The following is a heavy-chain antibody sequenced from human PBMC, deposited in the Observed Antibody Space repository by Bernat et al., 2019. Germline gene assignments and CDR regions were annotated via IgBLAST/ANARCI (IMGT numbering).Heavy chain of an antibody. D-gene: IGHD6-13*01. CDR3: ARGCGRQLAPYFDY. V-gene: IGHV4-34*01. Sequence: QEQLQQWGAGLLKPSETLSLTCAVYGGSFSGYYWSWIRQPPGKGLEWIGEINHSGSTNYNPSLNSRVTISVDTSKNQFSLKLSSVTAADTAVYYCARGCGRQLAPYFDYWGQGTMVTVSS. CDR2: INHSGST. J-gene: IGHJ4*02. CDR1: GGSFSGYY.